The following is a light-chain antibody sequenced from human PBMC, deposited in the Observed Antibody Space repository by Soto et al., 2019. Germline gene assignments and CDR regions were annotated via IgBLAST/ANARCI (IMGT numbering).Light chain of an antibody. CDR3: QQYNRWPRT. Sequence: EIVMTQSPATLSVAPGEGATLSCRASQSIYTNLAWYQQKPGQPPRLLMYSASTRATGVPARFSGSGSGTEFTLTISSLQSEDFALYHCQQYNRWPRTFGQGTKVDIK. V-gene: IGKV3-15*01. J-gene: IGKJ1*01. CDR2: SAS. CDR1: QSIYTN.